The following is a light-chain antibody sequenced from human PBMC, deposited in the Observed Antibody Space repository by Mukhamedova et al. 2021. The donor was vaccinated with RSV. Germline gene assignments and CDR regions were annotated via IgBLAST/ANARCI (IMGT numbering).Light chain of an antibody. Sequence: WYQRRVHGKAPKLLIYDASSLESGVSSRFSGSGSGTDFTLTISSLRPEDFATYYCQQFNSYPFTFGPGTKVDIK. CDR3: QQFNSYPFT. J-gene: IGKJ3*01. CDR2: DAS. V-gene: IGKV1-13*02.